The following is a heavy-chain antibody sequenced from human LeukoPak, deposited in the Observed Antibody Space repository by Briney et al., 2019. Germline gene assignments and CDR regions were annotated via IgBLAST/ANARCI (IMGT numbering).Heavy chain of an antibody. Sequence: SQTLSLTCVISGDSVSSNSAWNWVRQSPSRGLEWLGRTYYRSQWYYDYAISVKGRITISPDASRNQFSLHLNSVTSEDTAVYYCARDSDDTFDIWGQGTMVTVSS. D-gene: IGHD2-21*02. CDR1: GDSVSSNSA. V-gene: IGHV6-1*01. CDR3: ARDSDDTFDI. CDR2: TYYRSQWYY. J-gene: IGHJ3*02.